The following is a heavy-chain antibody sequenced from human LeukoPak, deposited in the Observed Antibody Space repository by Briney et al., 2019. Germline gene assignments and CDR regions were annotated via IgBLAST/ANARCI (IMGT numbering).Heavy chain of an antibody. Sequence: KPSETLSLTCAVYGGSFSGYYWSWVRQPPGKGLEWLGEINHSGSTNYNPSLKSRVTISVDTSKNQFSLTLSSVTAAATAVYYCARGFYYYDSSGYYSADRYWGGRYYYYYMDVWGKGTTVTVSS. J-gene: IGHJ6*03. CDR2: INHSGST. V-gene: IGHV4-34*01. CDR1: GGSFSGYY. CDR3: ARGFYYYDSSGYYSADRYWGGRYYYYYMDV. D-gene: IGHD3-22*01.